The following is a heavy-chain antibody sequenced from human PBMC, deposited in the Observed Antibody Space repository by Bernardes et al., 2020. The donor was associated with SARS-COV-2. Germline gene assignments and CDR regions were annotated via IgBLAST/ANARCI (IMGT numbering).Heavy chain of an antibody. CDR3: ARGNDYNSGTFYKKYGMDV. V-gene: IGHV4-34*01. D-gene: IGHD3-10*01. J-gene: IGHJ6*02. CDR1: GGSFSRYY. Sequence: SETLSLTCAVYGGSFSRYYWTWIRQPPGKGLEWIGEINHTGSTNYNPSLKSRVTISVDTPKNQFSLKLSSVTAADTAVYYCARGNDYNSGTFYKKYGMDVWGQGTTVTVSS. CDR2: INHTGST.